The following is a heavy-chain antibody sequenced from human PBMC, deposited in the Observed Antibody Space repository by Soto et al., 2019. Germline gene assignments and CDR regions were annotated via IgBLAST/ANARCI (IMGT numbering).Heavy chain of an antibody. V-gene: IGHV4-61*05. CDR2: IHYSGST. Sequence: PSENLSLTCTVSGGSISSSSYYWGWIRQPPGKGLEWIGYIHYSGSTNYNPSLKSRVIISVDTSKNQFSLKLSSMTAADTAVYYCARQTGIRLMDVWGQGTTVTVSS. CDR3: ARQTGIRLMDV. J-gene: IGHJ6*02. D-gene: IGHD1-1*01. CDR1: GGSISSSSYY.